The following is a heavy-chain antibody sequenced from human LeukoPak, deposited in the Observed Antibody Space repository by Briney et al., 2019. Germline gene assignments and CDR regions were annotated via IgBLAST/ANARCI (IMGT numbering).Heavy chain of an antibody. Sequence: ASVKVSCKVSGYTLTELSMHWVRQAPGQGLEWMGWINPNSGGISYAQKFQGRIAMTRDTSISTAYMELSRLRSDDTAVYYCARDGYYYDNSGYNFDYWGQGTLVTVSS. CDR2: INPNSGGI. CDR3: ARDGYYYDNSGYNFDY. J-gene: IGHJ4*02. V-gene: IGHV1-2*02. CDR1: GYTLTELS. D-gene: IGHD3-22*01.